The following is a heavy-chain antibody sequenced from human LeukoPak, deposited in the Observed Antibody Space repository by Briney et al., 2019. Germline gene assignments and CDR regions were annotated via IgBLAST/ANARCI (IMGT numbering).Heavy chain of an antibody. CDR3: ARAGSGWYGGY. D-gene: IGHD6-19*01. CDR1: GYSISSGYY. J-gene: IGHJ4*02. Sequence: SETLSHTCTVSGYSISSGYYWGWIRQPPGKGLEWIGSIYHSGSTYYNPSLKSRVTISVDTSKNQFSLKLSSVTAADTAVYYCARAGSGWYGGYWGQGTLVTVSS. CDR2: IYHSGST. V-gene: IGHV4-38-2*02.